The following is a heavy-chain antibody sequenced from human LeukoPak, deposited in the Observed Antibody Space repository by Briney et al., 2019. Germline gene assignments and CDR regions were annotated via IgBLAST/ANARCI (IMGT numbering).Heavy chain of an antibody. D-gene: IGHD3-3*02. CDR3: ARIGSAAFTDS. Sequence: GGSLRLSCAASGFTFSTYALNWVRQAPGKGLEWVSAISESGGAIYYADSVKGRFTMSRDNSKNSLFLQMNSLRAEDTAVYYCARIGSAAFTDSWGQGTLVTVSS. CDR2: ISESGGAI. J-gene: IGHJ4*02. V-gene: IGHV3-23*01. CDR1: GFTFSTYA.